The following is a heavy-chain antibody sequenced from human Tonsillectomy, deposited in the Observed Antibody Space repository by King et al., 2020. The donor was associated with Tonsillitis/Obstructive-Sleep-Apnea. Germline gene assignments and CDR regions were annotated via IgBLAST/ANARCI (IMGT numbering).Heavy chain of an antibody. V-gene: IGHV4-31*01. D-gene: IGHD7-27*01. CDR2: IYYSGRT. Sequence: QLQESGPGLVKPSQTLSLTCTVSGGSISNGAYYWGWIRQHPGKGLEWIGYIYYSGRTFYNPSLKSPFSISVDTSKNQFSLNLSSLTAAETAVYYCARTFRTGGYWYFDLWGRGTLVTVSS. CDR1: GGSISNGAYY. J-gene: IGHJ2*01. CDR3: ARTFRTGGYWYFDL.